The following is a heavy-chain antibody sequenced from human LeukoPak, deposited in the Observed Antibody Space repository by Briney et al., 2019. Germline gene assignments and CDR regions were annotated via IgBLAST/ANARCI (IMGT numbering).Heavy chain of an antibody. CDR1: GGSISSGGYY. V-gene: IGHV4-31*11. CDR3: ARAGGYCSSTSCYEFDY. CDR2: TYYSGST. J-gene: IGHJ4*02. Sequence: ESSETLSLTCAVYGGSISSGGYYWSWIRQHPGKGLEWIGYTYYSGSTYYNPSLKSRVTISVDTSKNQFSLKLSSVTAADTAVYYCARAGGYCSSTSCYEFDYWGQGTLVTVSS. D-gene: IGHD2-2*03.